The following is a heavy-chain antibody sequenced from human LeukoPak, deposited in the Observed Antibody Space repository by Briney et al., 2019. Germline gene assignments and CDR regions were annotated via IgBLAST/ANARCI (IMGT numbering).Heavy chain of an antibody. CDR3: ARQGRDSSAYRRAFDV. J-gene: IGHJ3*01. CDR2: VYYSGST. CDR1: GGSISSNSYY. V-gene: IGHV4-39*01. D-gene: IGHD3-22*01. Sequence: SETLSLTCTVSGGSISSNSYYWGWIRQPPEKGLEWIGGVYYSGSTYYTPSLKSRVTISVDTSKNQCSLTLTSVTAADTAVYYCARQGRDSSAYRRAFDVWGQGTMVTVSS.